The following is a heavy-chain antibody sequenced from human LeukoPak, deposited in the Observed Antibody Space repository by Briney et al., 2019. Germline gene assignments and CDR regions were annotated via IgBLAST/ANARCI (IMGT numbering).Heavy chain of an antibody. CDR1: GGSISSYY. CDR3: ARRYHYDTSGYHYYFDY. D-gene: IGHD3-22*01. J-gene: IGHJ4*02. Sequence: SQTLSLTCTVSGGSISSYYWNWIRQPPGKGLEWIGYTSYSGSTNYNPSLKSRVTISVDTSKNQFSLKLSSVTAADTAVYYCARRYHYDTSGYHYYFDYWGQGTLVTVSS. V-gene: IGHV4-59*01. CDR2: TSYSGST.